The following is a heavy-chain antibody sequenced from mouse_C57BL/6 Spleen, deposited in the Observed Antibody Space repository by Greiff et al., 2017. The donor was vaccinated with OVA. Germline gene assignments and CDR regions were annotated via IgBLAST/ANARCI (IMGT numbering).Heavy chain of an antibody. CDR2: IYPGDGDT. CDR1: GYAFSSSW. V-gene: IGHV1-82*01. J-gene: IGHJ2*01. CDR3: AREESGRYYFDY. Sequence: VHLVESGPELVKPGASVKISCKASGYAFSSSWMNWVKQRPGKGLEWIGRIYPGDGDTNYNGKFKGKATLTADKSSSTAYMQLSSLTSEDSAVYFCAREESGRYYFDYWGQGTTLTVSS.